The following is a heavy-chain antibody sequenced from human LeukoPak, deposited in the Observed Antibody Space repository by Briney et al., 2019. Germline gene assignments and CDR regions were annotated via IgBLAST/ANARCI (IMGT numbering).Heavy chain of an antibody. CDR1: GFVFSFNA. CDR3: AKDRGYSSDY. Sequence: GGSLRLSCSTSGFVFSFNAMHWVRQAPGKGLEWVAFIRSDGSDKFYADFVRGRVTISRDNSKNTLYLQMNRLRVEDTAVYYCAKDRGYSSDYWGQGTLVTVSS. D-gene: IGHD5-18*01. V-gene: IGHV3-30*02. J-gene: IGHJ4*02. CDR2: IRSDGSDK.